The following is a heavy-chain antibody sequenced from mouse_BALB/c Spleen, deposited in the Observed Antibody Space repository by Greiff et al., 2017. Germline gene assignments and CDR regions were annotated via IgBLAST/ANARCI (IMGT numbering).Heavy chain of an antibody. CDR1: GFTFTDYY. D-gene: IGHD2-12*01. J-gene: IGHJ4*01. V-gene: IGHV7-3*02. CDR2: IRNKANGYTT. Sequence: EVNVVESGGGLVQPGGSLRLSCATSGFTFTDYYMSWVRQPPGKALEWLGFIRNKANGYTTEYSASVKGRFTISRDNSQSILYLQMNTLRAEDSATYYCARDSYDLYAMDYWGQGTSVTVSS. CDR3: ARDSYDLYAMDY.